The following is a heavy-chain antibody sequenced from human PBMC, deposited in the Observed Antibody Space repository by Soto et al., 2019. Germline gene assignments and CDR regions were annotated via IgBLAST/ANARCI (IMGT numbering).Heavy chain of an antibody. Sequence: QVQLQESGPGLVKPSETLSLTCTVSGASISSYYWSWIRQPPGKGLEWIGYIYYSGSTNYNPSLKSRDTISEHAPDNQFSLRLSSGTAADTAVYHCAKQMFIGGMDVWGQGTTVTVSS. CDR1: GASISSYY. J-gene: IGHJ6*02. D-gene: IGHD2-15*01. V-gene: IGHV4-59*08. CDR3: AKQMFIGGMDV. CDR2: IYYSGST.